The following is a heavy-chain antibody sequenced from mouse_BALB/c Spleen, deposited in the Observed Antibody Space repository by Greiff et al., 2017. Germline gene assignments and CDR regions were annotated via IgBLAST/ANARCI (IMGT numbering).Heavy chain of an antibody. CDR1: GYTFTSYW. J-gene: IGHJ3*01. V-gene: IGHV1-87*01. CDR3: ARDSSGYLFAY. D-gene: IGHD3-2*01. CDR2: IYPGDGDT. Sequence: VQLQQSGAELARPGASVKLSCKASGYTFTSYWMQWVKQRPGQGLEWIGAIYPGDGDTRYTQKFKGKATLTADKSSSTAYMQLSSLASEDSAVYYCARDSSGYLFAYWGQGTLVTVSA.